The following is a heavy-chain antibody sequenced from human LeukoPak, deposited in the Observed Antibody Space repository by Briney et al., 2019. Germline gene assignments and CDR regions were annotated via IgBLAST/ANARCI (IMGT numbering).Heavy chain of an antibody. CDR2: ISYDGSNK. V-gene: IGHV3-30*04. D-gene: IGHD3-9*01. Sequence: PTGRSLRLSCAASGFTFSSYAMHWVRQAPGKGLEWVAVISYDGSNKYYADSVKGRFTISRDNSKNTLYLQMNSLRAEDTAVYYCARDNYDILTGYYTGPDYWGQGTLVTVSS. CDR3: ARDNYDILTGYYTGPDY. CDR1: GFTFSSYA. J-gene: IGHJ4*02.